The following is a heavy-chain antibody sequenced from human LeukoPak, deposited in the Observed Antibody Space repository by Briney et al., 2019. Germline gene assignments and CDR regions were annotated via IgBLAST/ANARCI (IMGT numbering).Heavy chain of an antibody. CDR3: ARGPYGSGSYIDY. CDR2: INHSGRT. J-gene: IGHJ4*02. D-gene: IGHD3-10*01. V-gene: IGHV4-34*01. CDR1: GGSFSGYC. Sequence: SETLSLTCAVYGGSFSGYCWSWIRQPPGKGLEWIGEINHSGRTNYNPSLKSRVTISVDTSKNQFSLKLSSVTAADTAVYYCARGPYGSGSYIDYWSQGTLVTVSS.